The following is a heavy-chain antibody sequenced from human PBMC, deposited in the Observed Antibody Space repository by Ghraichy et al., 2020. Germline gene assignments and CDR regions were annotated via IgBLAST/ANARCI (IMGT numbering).Heavy chain of an antibody. D-gene: IGHD1-1*01. CDR3: ARITSSGPYGMDV. Sequence: GGSLRLSCAASGFTFSSWSMNWVRQAPGKGLDWVSAISSDSKYTYYADSVKGRFTISRDNAKSLLYLQMNSLGAEDTAVYYCARITSSGPYGMDVWGQGTPVTVSS. V-gene: IGHV3-21*01. J-gene: IGHJ6*02. CDR1: GFTFSSWS. CDR2: ISSDSKYT.